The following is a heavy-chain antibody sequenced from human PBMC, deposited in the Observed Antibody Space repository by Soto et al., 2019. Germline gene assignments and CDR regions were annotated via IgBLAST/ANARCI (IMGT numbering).Heavy chain of an antibody. CDR3: AIPYSSGWYGGFDY. CDR2: IIPIFGTA. J-gene: IGHJ4*02. Sequence: QVQLVQSGAEVKKPGSSVKVSCTASGGTFSSYAISWVRQAPGQGLEWMGGIIPIFGTADYAQKFQGTVTITADESTGTAYMELSSLRSEDTAVYYCAIPYSSGWYGGFDYWGQGTLVTVSS. V-gene: IGHV1-69*12. D-gene: IGHD6-19*01. CDR1: GGTFSSYA.